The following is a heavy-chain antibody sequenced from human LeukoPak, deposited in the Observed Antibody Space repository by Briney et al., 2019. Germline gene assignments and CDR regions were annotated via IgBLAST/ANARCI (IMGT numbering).Heavy chain of an antibody. V-gene: IGHV3-30-3*01. CDR2: ISYDGSNK. Sequence: PGGSLRLSCAASGFTFSSYAMHWVRQAPGKGLERVAVISYDGSNKYYADSVKGRFTISRDNSKNTLYLQMNSLRAEDTAVYYCARGKAYSSGWFKPYYFDFWGQGTLVTVSS. D-gene: IGHD6-19*01. CDR1: GFTFSSYA. CDR3: ARGKAYSSGWFKPYYFDF. J-gene: IGHJ4*02.